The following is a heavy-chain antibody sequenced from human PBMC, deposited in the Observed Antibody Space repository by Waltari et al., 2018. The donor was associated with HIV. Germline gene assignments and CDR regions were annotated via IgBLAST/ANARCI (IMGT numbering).Heavy chain of an antibody. D-gene: IGHD2-2*01. V-gene: IGHV3-21*01. Sequence: DVQLVESGGGPVKQGGYLRLSCAAFGCTFCDYSMNWVRRAPVKGIDWFSSISSSGKFVYYAGSVKGRFTISRDNAKNSLSLQMNSLRAEDTSVYYCARDSRDTSWSLNWFDPWGQGTLVTVSS. CDR3: ARDSRDTSWSLNWFDP. CDR2: ISSSGKFV. J-gene: IGHJ5*02. CDR1: GCTFCDYS.